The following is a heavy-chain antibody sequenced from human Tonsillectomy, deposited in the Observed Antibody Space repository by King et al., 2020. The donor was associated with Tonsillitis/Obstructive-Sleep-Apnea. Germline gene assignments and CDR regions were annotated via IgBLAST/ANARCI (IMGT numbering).Heavy chain of an antibody. V-gene: IGHV5-51*01. CDR2: IYPGDSDT. CDR1: GYSFTSYW. J-gene: IGHJ4*02. CDR3: ARVQQPLLVEMATIDFDY. Sequence: QLVQSGAEVKKPGESLKISCKGSGYSFTSYWIGWVRQMPGKGLEWMGIIYPGDSDTRYSPSFQGQVTISADKSISTAYLQWSSLKASDTAMYYCARVQQPLLVEMATIDFDYWGQGTLVTVSS. D-gene: IGHD5-24*01.